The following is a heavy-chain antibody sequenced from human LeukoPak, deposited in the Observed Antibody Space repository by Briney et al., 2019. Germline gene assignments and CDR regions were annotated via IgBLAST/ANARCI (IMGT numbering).Heavy chain of an antibody. CDR1: GGSISSYY. CDR3: ARAGEQSPGAFDI. J-gene: IGHJ3*02. CDR2: IYYSGST. D-gene: IGHD6-19*01. Sequence: SETLSLTCTVSGGSISSYYWSWIRQPPGKGLEWIGYIYYSGSTNYNPSLKSRVTISVDTSKNQFSLKLSSVTAADTAVYYCARAGEQSPGAFDIWGQGTMVTVSS. V-gene: IGHV4-59*01.